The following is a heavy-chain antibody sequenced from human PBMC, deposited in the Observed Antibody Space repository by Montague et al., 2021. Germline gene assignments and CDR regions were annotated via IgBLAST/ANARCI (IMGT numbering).Heavy chain of an antibody. CDR1: GGSVNGYD. V-gene: IGHV4-59*02. J-gene: IGHJ4*01. D-gene: IGHD7-27*01. CDR3: GGDYWGSIDY. CDR2: MRSSGSP. Sequence: SETLSLTCSVSGGSVNGYDWSWIRQPPGKGLEWIGYMRSSGSPNYNPSFKSRLAISIDRSRNQFSLELSFVTAADTAIYFCGGDYWGSIDYRGHGILVTVSS.